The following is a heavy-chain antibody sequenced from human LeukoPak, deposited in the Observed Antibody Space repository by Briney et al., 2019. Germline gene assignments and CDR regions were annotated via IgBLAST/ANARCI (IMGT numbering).Heavy chain of an antibody. CDR2: ISGSGGST. D-gene: IGHD2-2*01. V-gene: IGHV3-23*01. Sequence: GGSLRLSCAASGFTFSSYAMSWVRQAPGKGLGWVSAISGSGGSTYYADSVKGRFTISRDNSKNTLYLQMNSLRAEDTAVYYCAKDARDYCNSTSCFGYEYWGQGTLVTVSS. J-gene: IGHJ4*02. CDR1: GFTFSSYA. CDR3: AKDARDYCNSTSCFGYEY.